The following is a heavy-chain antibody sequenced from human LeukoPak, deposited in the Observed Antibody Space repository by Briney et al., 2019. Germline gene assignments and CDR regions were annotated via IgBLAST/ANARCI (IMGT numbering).Heavy chain of an antibody. J-gene: IGHJ4*02. CDR1: GGSISSYY. Sequence: PSETLSLTCTVSGGSISSYYWSWIRQPPGKGLEWIGYIYYSGSTNYNPSLKSRVTISVDTSKNQFSLKLSSVTAADTAVYYCARYDSSTYYFDYWGQGTLVTVSS. CDR2: IYYSGST. CDR3: ARYDSSTYYFDY. D-gene: IGHD3-22*01. V-gene: IGHV4-59*01.